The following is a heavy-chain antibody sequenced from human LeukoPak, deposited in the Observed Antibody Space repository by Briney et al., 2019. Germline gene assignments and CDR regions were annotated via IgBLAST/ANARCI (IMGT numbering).Heavy chain of an antibody. CDR1: GGSISSSSYY. CDR3: ARGSGDSLL. Sequence: PSETLSLTCTVSGGSISSSSYYWGWIRQPPGKGLEWIGSIYYSGSTYYNPSLKSRVTISVDTSKNQFSLKLSSVTAADTAVYYCARGSGDSLLWGQGILVTVSS. J-gene: IGHJ4*02. D-gene: IGHD4-17*01. V-gene: IGHV4-39*07. CDR2: IYYSGST.